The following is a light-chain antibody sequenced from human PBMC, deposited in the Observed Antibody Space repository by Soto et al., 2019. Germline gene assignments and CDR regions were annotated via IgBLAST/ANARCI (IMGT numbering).Light chain of an antibody. Sequence: EIWLTQSPGTLSLSRGERATLSCRASQSINNYLAWYQQKPGQAPRRLIYDGSNRATGIPARLSRSGSGTDFTLTISRLAPEDLAVYYCQQYGSLVTFGQGTQVDI. CDR2: DGS. CDR1: QSINNY. J-gene: IGKJ1*01. CDR3: QQYGSLVT. V-gene: IGKV3-20*01.